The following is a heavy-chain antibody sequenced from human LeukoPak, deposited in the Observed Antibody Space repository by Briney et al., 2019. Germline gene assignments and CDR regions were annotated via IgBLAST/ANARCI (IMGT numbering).Heavy chain of an antibody. CDR1: GYTFTGYY. D-gene: IGHD1-26*01. V-gene: IGHV1-2*02. J-gene: IGHJ4*02. CDR2: INPNSGGT. CDR3: ARVRGTYLSAAYDY. Sequence: GASVKVSCKAFGYTFTGYYLHWVRQAPGQGLEWMGWINPNSGGTNYAQKFQGRVTMTRDTSISTAYMELSRLRSDDTAVYYCARVRGTYLSAAYDYWGQGTLVTVSS.